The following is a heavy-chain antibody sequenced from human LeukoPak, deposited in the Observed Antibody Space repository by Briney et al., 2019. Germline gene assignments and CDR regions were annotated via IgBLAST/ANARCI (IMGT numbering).Heavy chain of an antibody. CDR2: ISSGSSYI. CDR3: ASHYDIDY. D-gene: IGHD3-9*01. CDR1: GLTFSTYT. J-gene: IGHJ4*02. V-gene: IGHV3-21*06. Sequence: GGSLRLSCAASGLTFSTYTMNWVRQAPGKGLEWVSSISSGSSYIYYADSMKGRFTISRDNAKNSLYLQMNSLKAEDAAVYFCASHYDIDYWGQGTLVTVSS.